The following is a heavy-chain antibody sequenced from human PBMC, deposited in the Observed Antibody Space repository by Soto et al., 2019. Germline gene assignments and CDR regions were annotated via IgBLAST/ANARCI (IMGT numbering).Heavy chain of an antibody. CDR2: IWYDGSNK. CDR1: GFTFSSYV. J-gene: IGHJ6*02. CDR3: AMDQLEPKWQQYYYYYGMDD. D-gene: IGHD1-1*01. Sequence: QVQLVESGGGVVQPGRSLRLSCAATGFTFSSYVMHWVRQAPGKGLELVSVIWYDGSNKYYADSVTGRFTISRDNSKNTLYPQMNSLRAEDTAVYYCAMDQLEPKWQQYYYYYGMDDWGQGTTVTVSS. V-gene: IGHV3-33*01.